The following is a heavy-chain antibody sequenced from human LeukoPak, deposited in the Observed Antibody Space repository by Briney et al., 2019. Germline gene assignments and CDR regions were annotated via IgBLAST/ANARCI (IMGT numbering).Heavy chain of an antibody. CDR2: ISYSGST. D-gene: IGHD3-22*01. V-gene: IGHV4-59*01. J-gene: IGHJ4*02. Sequence: RASETLSLTCTVSGGSISSYYWNWIRQPPGKGLEWIGYISYSGSTDYNPSLKSRVTISVDTSKNQFSLKLSSVTAADTAVYYCARGGHPYDSRILDYWGQGTLVTVSS. CDR3: ARGGHPYDSRILDY. CDR1: GGSISSYY.